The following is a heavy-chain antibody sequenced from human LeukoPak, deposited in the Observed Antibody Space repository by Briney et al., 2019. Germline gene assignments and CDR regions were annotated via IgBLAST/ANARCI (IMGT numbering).Heavy chain of an antibody. CDR2: IYYSGST. CDR1: GGSISISSHY. CDR3: ARQITIFGVVPRFDP. Sequence: PSETLSLTCTVSGGSISISSHYWGWIRQPPGKGLDRICWIYYSGSTYYNPSLKSRVTISVDTSKNQFSLKLSSVTAADTAVYYCARQITIFGVVPRFDPWGQGTLVTVSS. D-gene: IGHD3-3*01. J-gene: IGHJ5*02. V-gene: IGHV4-39*01.